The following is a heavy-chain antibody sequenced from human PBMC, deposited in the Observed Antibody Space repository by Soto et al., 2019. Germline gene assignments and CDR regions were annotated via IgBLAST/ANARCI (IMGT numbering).Heavy chain of an antibody. CDR2: IYSGGST. J-gene: IGHJ4*02. Sequence: EVQLVETGGGLTQPGGSLRLSCAASGFIVSSNYMSWVRQAPGKGLEWVSVIYSGGSTYYADSLKGRFAISRDNSKNTLYLQMNSLRVEDTAVYFCATLPPGGYWGQGTLVTVSS. CDR1: GFIVSSNY. V-gene: IGHV3-53*02. CDR3: ATLPPGGY.